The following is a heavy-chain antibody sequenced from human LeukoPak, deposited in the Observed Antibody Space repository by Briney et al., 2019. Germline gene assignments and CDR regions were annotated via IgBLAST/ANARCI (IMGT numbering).Heavy chain of an antibody. D-gene: IGHD1-26*01. Sequence: SETLSLTCSVSGYSISSGYYWGWIRQPPGKRLEWVGESNDSGGTNYNPSLKSRVTISADKSKNQVSLKPTSVTAADTAVYYCARLSVIVGAALEYYYYYMDVWGQGTTVTVSS. CDR1: GYSISSGYY. CDR3: ARLSVIVGAALEYYYYYMDV. CDR2: SNDSGGT. J-gene: IGHJ6*03. V-gene: IGHV4-38-2*02.